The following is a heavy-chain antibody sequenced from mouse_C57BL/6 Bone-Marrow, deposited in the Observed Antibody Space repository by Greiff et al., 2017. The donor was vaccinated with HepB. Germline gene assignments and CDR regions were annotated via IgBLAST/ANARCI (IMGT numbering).Heavy chain of an antibody. Sequence: VKLMESGPGLVAPSQSLSITCTVSGFSLTSYAISWVRQPPGKGLEWLGVIWTGGGTNYNSALKSRLSISKDNSKSQVFLKMYSLQTDDTARYYCARNDGSSYVDYFDYWGQGTTLTVSS. J-gene: IGHJ2*01. D-gene: IGHD1-1*01. CDR2: IWTGGGT. CDR3: ARNDGSSYVDYFDY. V-gene: IGHV2-9-1*01. CDR1: GFSLTSYA.